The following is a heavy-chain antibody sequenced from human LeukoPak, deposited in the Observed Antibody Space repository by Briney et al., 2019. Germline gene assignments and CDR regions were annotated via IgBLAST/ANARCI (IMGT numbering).Heavy chain of an antibody. CDR2: IRNSTNAI. J-gene: IGHJ5*02. CDR3: ARDDGPAVAAAGMNWFDP. V-gene: IGHV3-21*05. D-gene: IGHD6-13*01. CDR1: GFTFNTYI. Sequence: GGSLRLSCAASGFTFNTYIMNWVRQAPGKGLEWVSYIRNSTNAIYYADSVKGRFTISRDNAKNSLYLQMNSLRAEDTAVYYCARDDGPAVAAAGMNWFDPWGQGTLVTVSS.